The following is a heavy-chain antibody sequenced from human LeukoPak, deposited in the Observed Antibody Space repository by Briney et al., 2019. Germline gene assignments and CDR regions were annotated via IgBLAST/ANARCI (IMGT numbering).Heavy chain of an antibody. CDR2: ISSSGSTI. Sequence: GGSLRLSCAGSGLTFSSYGMTWVRQAPGKGLEWVSYISSSGSTIYYADSVKGRFTISRDNAKNSLYLQMNSLRAEDTAVYYCARDGKDHDYAYYHYYYMDVWGKGTTVTISS. V-gene: IGHV3-48*03. CDR3: ARDGKDHDYAYYHYYYMDV. CDR1: GLTFSSYG. D-gene: IGHD4-17*01. J-gene: IGHJ6*03.